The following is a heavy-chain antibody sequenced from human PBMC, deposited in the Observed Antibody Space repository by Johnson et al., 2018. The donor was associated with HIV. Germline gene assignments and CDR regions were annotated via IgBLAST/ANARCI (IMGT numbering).Heavy chain of an antibody. CDR3: ARATMSYKVWLQLSAAFDI. Sequence: VQLVESGGGVVQPGPSLRLSCAASGFTFSSYWMSWVRQAPGKGLEWVANIKQDGSEKYYVDSVKGRFTISRDNAKNSLYLQMNSLRAEDTAVYYCARATMSYKVWLQLSAAFDIWGQGTMVTVSS. CDR2: IKQDGSEK. CDR1: GFTFSSYW. V-gene: IGHV3-7*01. D-gene: IGHD5-24*01. J-gene: IGHJ3*02.